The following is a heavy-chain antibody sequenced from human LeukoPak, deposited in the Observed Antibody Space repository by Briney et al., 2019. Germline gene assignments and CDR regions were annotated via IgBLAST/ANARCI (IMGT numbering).Heavy chain of an antibody. D-gene: IGHD7-27*01. CDR2: INHSGST. CDR1: GGSFSGYY. Sequence: SETLSLTCAVYGGSFSGYYWSWIRQPPGKGLEWIGEINHSGSTNYNPSLKSRVTISVDTSKNQFSLKLSSVTAADTAVYYCARDPREDWGRSADVFDIWGQGTMVTVSS. V-gene: IGHV4-34*01. CDR3: ARDPREDWGRSADVFDI. J-gene: IGHJ3*02.